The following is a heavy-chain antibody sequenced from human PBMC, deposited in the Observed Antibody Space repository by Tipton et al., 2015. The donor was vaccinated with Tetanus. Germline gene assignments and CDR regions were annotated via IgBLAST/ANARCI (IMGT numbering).Heavy chain of an antibody. CDR2: INHTGST. Sequence: TLSLTCAVSGGSFTDSYWSWIRQSPGKGLEWMGEINHTGSTYSKPSLKSRLTMSVDTSTNQFSLKLRSVTAADTGFYYCARRRYTLNRLGFDIRGQGSLFTDSS. V-gene: IGHV4-34*01. CDR1: GGSFTDSY. D-gene: IGHD1-20*01. J-gene: IGHJ3*02. CDR3: ARRRYTLNRLGFDI.